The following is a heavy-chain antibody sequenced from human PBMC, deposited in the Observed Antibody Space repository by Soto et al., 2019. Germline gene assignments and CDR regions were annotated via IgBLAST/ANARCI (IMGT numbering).Heavy chain of an antibody. Sequence: SETLSLTCTVSGVSVNSGSFYWAWIRQPPGKGLEWIGFISYSGTTNYNPSLKSRVTVSVDTSRSQISLKVSSLTAADSAVYYCARGATVTQYDYWGQRTLVTVSS. V-gene: IGHV4-61*01. CDR3: ARGATVTQYDY. CDR2: ISYSGTT. D-gene: IGHD4-17*01. J-gene: IGHJ4*02. CDR1: GVSVNSGSFY.